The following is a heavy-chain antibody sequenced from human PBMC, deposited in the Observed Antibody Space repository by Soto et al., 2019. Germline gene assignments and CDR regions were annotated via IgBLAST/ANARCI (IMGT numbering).Heavy chain of an antibody. CDR1: GYTLTELS. V-gene: IGHV1-24*01. CDR2: FDPEDGET. CDR3: ATDPLWFGDPQG. D-gene: IGHD3-10*01. Sequence: ASVKVSCKVSGYTLTELSMHWVRQAPGKGLEWMGGFDPEDGETIYAQKFQGRVTMTEDTSTDTAYMELSSLRSKDTAVYYCATDPLWFGDPQGWGQGTLVTVSS. J-gene: IGHJ4*02.